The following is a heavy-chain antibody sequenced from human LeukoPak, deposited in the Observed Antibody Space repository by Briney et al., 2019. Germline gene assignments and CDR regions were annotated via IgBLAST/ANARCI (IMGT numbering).Heavy chain of an antibody. J-gene: IGHJ5*02. V-gene: IGHV4-39*07. CDR2: IYYSGST. CDR1: VGSISSSSYY. D-gene: IGHD6-13*01. CDR3: ASGAQYSSSWYSGWFDP. Sequence: SETLSLTCTVSVGSISSSSYYWGWIRQPPGKGLEWIGGIYYSGSTYYNPSLKSRVTISVDTSKNQFSLKLSSVTAADTAVYYCASGAQYSSSWYSGWFDPWGQGTLVTVSS.